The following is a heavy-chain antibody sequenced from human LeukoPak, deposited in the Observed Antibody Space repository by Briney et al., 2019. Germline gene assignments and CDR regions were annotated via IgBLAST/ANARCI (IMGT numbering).Heavy chain of an antibody. CDR3: ARDPESAALDYYFDY. D-gene: IGHD6-13*01. J-gene: IGHJ4*02. CDR1: GFTFSSYA. CDR2: ISYDGSNK. V-gene: IGHV3-30-3*01. Sequence: GGSLRLSCAASGFTFSSYAMHWVRQAPGKGLEWVAVISYDGSNKYYADSVKGRFTISRDNSKNTLYLQMNSLRAEDTAVYYCARDPESAALDYYFDYWGQGTLVTVSS.